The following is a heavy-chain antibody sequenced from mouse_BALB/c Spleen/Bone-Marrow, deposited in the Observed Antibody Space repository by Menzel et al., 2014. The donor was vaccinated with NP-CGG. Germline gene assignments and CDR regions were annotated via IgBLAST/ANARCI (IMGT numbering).Heavy chain of an antibody. J-gene: IGHJ3*01. CDR3: ARLQYYGYGAY. D-gene: IGHD1-2*01. CDR1: GFDFSTFW. CDR2: INPDRRTI. V-gene: IGHV4-1*02. Sequence: EMLLVESGGGLVQPGGSLKLSCAASGFDFSTFWMRWVRQAPGKGLEWIGEINPDRRTINHSPSLKDKFVISRDNAKNTLYLLMSKVRSEDAARDYCARLQYYGYGAYWGLGTLVTGSA.